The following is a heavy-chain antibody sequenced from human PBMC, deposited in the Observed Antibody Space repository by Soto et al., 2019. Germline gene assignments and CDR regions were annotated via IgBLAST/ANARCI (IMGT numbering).Heavy chain of an antibody. V-gene: IGHV3-23*01. CDR2: ISANGDST. Sequence: GSLRLSFSSSGLTLSNYAMSWVRQAPVKGLEWVSAISANGDSTYYADSVKGRFTISRDDSKNTLYLQMSSLSAEDTAVYFCGTGSYGSESYYTRAERTWFDPRGQGTPVTVSS. CDR1: GLTLSNYA. D-gene: IGHD3-10*01. J-gene: IGHJ5*02. CDR3: GTGSYGSESYYTRAERTWFDP.